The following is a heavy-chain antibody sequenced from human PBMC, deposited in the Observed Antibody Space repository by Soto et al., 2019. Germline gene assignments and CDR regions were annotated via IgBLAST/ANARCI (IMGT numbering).Heavy chain of an antibody. J-gene: IGHJ3*02. Sequence: GGPVKVSCKASGYTFTSYDISWVRQAPGQGLEWMGWISAYNGNTNYAQKLQGRVTMTTDTSTSTAYMELRSLRSDDTAVYYCARADRSSDYYRDNPAAYDIWGQGTMVTVSS. CDR2: ISAYNGNT. D-gene: IGHD3-22*01. CDR3: ARADRSSDYYRDNPAAYDI. V-gene: IGHV1-18*01. CDR1: GYTFTSYD.